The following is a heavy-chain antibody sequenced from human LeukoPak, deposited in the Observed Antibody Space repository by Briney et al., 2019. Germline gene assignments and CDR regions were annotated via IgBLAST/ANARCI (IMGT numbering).Heavy chain of an antibody. V-gene: IGHV3-30*12. J-gene: IGHJ4*02. Sequence: GGSLRLSCAASGFTFSSYSMNWVRQAPGKGLEWVAVISYDGSNKYYADSVKGRFTISRDNSKNTLYLQMNSLRAEDTALYYCARGIAVAGSWYYFDYWGQGTLVTVSS. CDR1: GFTFSSYS. D-gene: IGHD6-19*01. CDR3: ARGIAVAGSWYYFDY. CDR2: ISYDGSNK.